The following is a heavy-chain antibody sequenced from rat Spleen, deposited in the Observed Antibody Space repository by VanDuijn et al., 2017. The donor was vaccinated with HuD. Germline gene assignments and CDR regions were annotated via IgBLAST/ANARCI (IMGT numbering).Heavy chain of an antibody. Sequence: QVQLKESGPGLVKPSETLSLTCTVSGFSLTSYHVSWVRQPPGKGLEWMGVIWGDGSTAYNSALKSRLSISRDTSKSQVFLKMSILKTEDTATYYCARDSAAGGVMDAWGQGASVTVSS. CDR2: IWGDGST. CDR3: ARDSAAGGVMDA. D-gene: IGHD1-2*01. J-gene: IGHJ4*01. V-gene: IGHV2-32*01. CDR1: GFSLTSYH.